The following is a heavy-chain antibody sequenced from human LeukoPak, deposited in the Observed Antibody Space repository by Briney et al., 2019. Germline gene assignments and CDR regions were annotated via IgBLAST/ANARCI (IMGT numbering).Heavy chain of an antibody. CDR2: IWFDGSNQ. V-gene: IGHV3-33*01. CDR1: GFIFSNYG. CDR3: ARDDFAGDSSGYIDY. Sequence: PGGSLRLSCAASGFIFSNYGMHWVRQAPGKGLEWVAVIWFDGSNQYHADAVKGRFTISRDNSKNTLYLQMSSLRAEDTALYYCARDDFAGDSSGYIDYWGQGILVTVSS. J-gene: IGHJ4*02. D-gene: IGHD3-22*01.